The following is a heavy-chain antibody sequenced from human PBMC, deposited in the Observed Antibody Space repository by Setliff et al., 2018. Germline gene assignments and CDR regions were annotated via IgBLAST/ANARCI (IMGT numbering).Heavy chain of an antibody. Sequence: SETMSLTCNVSGVSISSYYWSWIRQPPGKGLESIGYIQKSGGTNYNPALKSRVTISVDTSRNQFSLKLRSVTAAATAVYYCARLSWNGLRYYGLDVLDQGTTVTVSS. D-gene: IGHD3-3*01. V-gene: IGHV4-59*01. CDR3: ARLSWNGLRYYGLDV. CDR2: IQKSGGT. CDR1: GVSISSYY. J-gene: IGHJ6*02.